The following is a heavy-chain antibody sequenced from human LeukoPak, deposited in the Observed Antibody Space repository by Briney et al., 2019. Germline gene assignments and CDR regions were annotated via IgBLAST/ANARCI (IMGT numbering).Heavy chain of an antibody. J-gene: IGHJ4*02. V-gene: IGHV4-61*01. CDR2: ISYSGNT. CDR1: GGSVNSGTYY. CDR3: ARGGRWLQFNY. D-gene: IGHD5-24*01. Sequence: PSETLSLTCTVSGGSVNSGTYYWSWIRQPPGKGLEWIGYISYSGNTNHNPSLKSRVTISVDTSKNQFSLKLSSVTAADTAVYYCARGGRWLQFNYWGQGTLVTVSS.